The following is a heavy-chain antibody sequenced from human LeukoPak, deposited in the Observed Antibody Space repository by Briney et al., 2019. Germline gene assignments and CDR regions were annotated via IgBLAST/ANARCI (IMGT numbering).Heavy chain of an antibody. CDR2: IYPGDSDT. CDR1: GHSFTSYW. CDR3: AITGGGYSSTSYNWFDP. Sequence: GESLKISCKGSGHSFTSYWIGWVRQMPGKGLEWMGIIYPGDSDTRYSPSFQGQVTISADKSISTVYPQWSSLKASDTAMYYCAITGGGYSSTSYNWFDPWGQGTLVIVSS. J-gene: IGHJ5*02. D-gene: IGHD6-13*01. V-gene: IGHV5-51*01.